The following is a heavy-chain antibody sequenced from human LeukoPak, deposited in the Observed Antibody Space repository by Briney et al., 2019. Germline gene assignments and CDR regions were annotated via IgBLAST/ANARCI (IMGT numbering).Heavy chain of an antibody. CDR1: GGSFSGYY. J-gene: IGHJ4*02. D-gene: IGHD3-10*01. Sequence: SETLSLTCAVYGGSFSGYYWSWIRQPPGKGLEWIGEINHSGSTNYNPSLKSRVTISVDTSKNQFSLKLSSVTAADTAVYYCARDEPMVRGAIDYWGQGTLVTVSS. CDR3: ARDEPMVRGAIDY. V-gene: IGHV4-34*01. CDR2: INHSGST.